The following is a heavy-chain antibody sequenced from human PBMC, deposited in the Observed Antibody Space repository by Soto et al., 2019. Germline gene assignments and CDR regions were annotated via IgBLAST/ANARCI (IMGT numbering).Heavy chain of an antibody. D-gene: IGHD2-15*01. CDR3: AREMAALNYFDY. CDR2: ISSSSSTI. V-gene: IGHV3-48*01. Sequence: PGGALRLSYAASGFTFSRYSINWVRQATGKGLEWVSYISSSSSTIYYADSVKGRFTISRDNAKNSLYLQMNSLRAEDTAVYYCAREMAALNYFDYWGQGTLVTVSS. CDR1: GFTFSRYS. J-gene: IGHJ4*02.